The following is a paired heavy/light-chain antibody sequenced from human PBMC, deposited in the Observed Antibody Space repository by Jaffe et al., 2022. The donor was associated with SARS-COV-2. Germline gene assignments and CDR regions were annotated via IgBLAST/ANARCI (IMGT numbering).Light chain of an antibody. CDR2: DAS. Sequence: DIQMTQSPSSLSAFVGDRVTITCQASQDISNYLNWYQQKPGKAPNLLIYDASNLKTGVPSRFSGSGSGTDFTFTISSLQPEDSATYYCQHYYNLPITFGQGTRLEIK. V-gene: IGKV1-33*01. CDR1: QDISNY. CDR3: QHYYNLPIT. J-gene: IGKJ5*01.
Heavy chain of an antibody. V-gene: IGHV3-7*01. CDR3: ARGLRGYSSGRTLDY. D-gene: IGHD6-19*01. Sequence: EVQLEESGGGLVQPGGSLRLSCAASGFTFSSYWMSWVRQAPGKGLEWVANIKQDGREKYYVDSVKGRFSISRDNAKNSLYLQMNSLRAEDTAVYYCARGLRGYSSGRTLDYWGQGTLVTVSS. CDR2: IKQDGREK. J-gene: IGHJ4*02. CDR1: GFTFSSYW.